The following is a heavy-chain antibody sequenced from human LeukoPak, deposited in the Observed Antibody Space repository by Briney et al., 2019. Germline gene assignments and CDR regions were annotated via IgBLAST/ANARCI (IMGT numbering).Heavy chain of an antibody. CDR1: GINVSTNY. J-gene: IGHJ4*02. CDR3: VSSSGQQLIPYDY. V-gene: IGHV3-66*02. CDR2: IYGGGAA. Sequence: SGGSLRLSCAASGINVSTNYMTWIRRAPGKGLEWVSLIYGGGAAYYAESVRGRFIISRDNSKNTLFLQMNSLRAEDTAVYYCVSSSGQQLIPYDYWGQGTHVAVSS. D-gene: IGHD6-13*01.